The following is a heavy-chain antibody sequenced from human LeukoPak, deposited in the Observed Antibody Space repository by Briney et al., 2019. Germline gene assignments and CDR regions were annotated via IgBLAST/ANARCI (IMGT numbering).Heavy chain of an antibody. J-gene: IGHJ4*02. Sequence: GASVKVSCKASGNTFIGYYMHWVRQAPGQGLEWMGWINPNSGGTNYAQKFQGRVTMTRDTSISTAYMELSRLRSDDTAVYYCARDRYYYDSSGYYGHFDYWGQGTLVTVSS. D-gene: IGHD3-22*01. CDR3: ARDRYYYDSSGYYGHFDY. V-gene: IGHV1-2*02. CDR1: GNTFIGYY. CDR2: INPNSGGT.